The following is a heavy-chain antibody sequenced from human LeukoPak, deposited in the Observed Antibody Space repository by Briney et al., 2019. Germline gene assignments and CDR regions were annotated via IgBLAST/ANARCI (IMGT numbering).Heavy chain of an antibody. V-gene: IGHV1-69*13. CDR3: ARDDYGGNCAFDI. Sequence: ASVKVSCKASGGTFSSYAIGWVRQAPGQGLEWMGGIIPIFGTANYAQKFQGRVTITADESTSTAYMELSSLRSEDTAVYYCARDDYGGNCAFDIWGQGTMVTVSS. CDR2: IIPIFGTA. CDR1: GGTFSSYA. D-gene: IGHD4-23*01. J-gene: IGHJ3*02.